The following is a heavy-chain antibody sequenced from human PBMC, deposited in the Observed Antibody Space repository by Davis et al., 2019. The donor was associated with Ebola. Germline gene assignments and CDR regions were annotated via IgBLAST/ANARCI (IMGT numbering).Heavy chain of an antibody. Sequence: PSETLSLTCAVSGGSFSGYYWSWIRQSPGKGLEWSGEIYQSGSTNYKPSRKSRFTISANTSKNQFSLKLRSVTAADRAVYSCSRNDAGGLNYYFDYWGQGTLVTVSS. CDR3: SRNDAGGLNYYFDY. J-gene: IGHJ4*02. CDR1: GGSFSGYY. V-gene: IGHV4-34*01. CDR2: IYQSGST. D-gene: IGHD1-1*01.